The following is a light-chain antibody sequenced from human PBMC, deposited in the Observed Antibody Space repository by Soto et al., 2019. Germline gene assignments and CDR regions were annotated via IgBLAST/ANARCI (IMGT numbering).Light chain of an antibody. CDR2: KAS. CDR3: QQYNSYRWT. J-gene: IGKJ1*01. V-gene: IGKV1-5*03. CDR1: QSISTY. Sequence: DIQMTQSPSTLSASVGDRVTITCGASQSISTYLDWYQQKPGKAPKLLIYKASSLESGVPSRLSGSGSGTELTLTISSMQNDDFATYYCQQYNSYRWTFGLGTKVDIK.